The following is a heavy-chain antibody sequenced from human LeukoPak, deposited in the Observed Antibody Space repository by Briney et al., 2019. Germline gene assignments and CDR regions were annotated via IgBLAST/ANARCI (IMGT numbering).Heavy chain of an antibody. D-gene: IGHD2-2*01. J-gene: IGHJ4*02. Sequence: ASVKVSCKASGYTFTGNYMHWVRQAPGQGLEWMGWINPNSGGTNYAQKFQGRVTMTRDTSISTACMELSRLRSDDTAVYYCARQVVPAAIFDYWGQGTLVTVSS. CDR1: GYTFTGNY. CDR3: ARQVVPAAIFDY. CDR2: INPNSGGT. V-gene: IGHV1-2*02.